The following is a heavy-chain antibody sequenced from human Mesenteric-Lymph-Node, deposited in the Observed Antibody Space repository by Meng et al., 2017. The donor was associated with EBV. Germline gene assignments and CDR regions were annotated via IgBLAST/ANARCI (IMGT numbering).Heavy chain of an antibody. CDR2: INTDTGEP. V-gene: IGHV7-4-1*02. CDR3: TRELGWYFAF. J-gene: IGHJ2*01. D-gene: IGHD3-3*02. Sequence: QVQLVQSGSELKKPGASVKISCEASGYTFTTFALNWVRQAPGQGLEWLGWINTDTGEPTYAQGFTGRFVFSLDTSVNTAYLQINSLKTDDTAVYYCTRELGWYFAFWGRGTLVTVSS. CDR1: GYTFTTFA.